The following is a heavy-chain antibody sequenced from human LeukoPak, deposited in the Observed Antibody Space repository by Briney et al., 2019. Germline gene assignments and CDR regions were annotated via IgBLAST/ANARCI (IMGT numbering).Heavy chain of an antibody. J-gene: IGHJ6*03. CDR2: ISVYNGNT. V-gene: IGHV1-18*01. Sequence: ASVKVSCKASGYTFSNFVINWVRQAPGQGLEWMGWISVYNGNTNYAQKLQGRVTMTTDTSTSTAYMELRSLRSDDTAVYYCARGSGSPHYYYYMDVWGKGTTVTIFS. D-gene: IGHD1-26*01. CDR3: ARGSGSPHYYYYMDV. CDR1: GYTFSNFV.